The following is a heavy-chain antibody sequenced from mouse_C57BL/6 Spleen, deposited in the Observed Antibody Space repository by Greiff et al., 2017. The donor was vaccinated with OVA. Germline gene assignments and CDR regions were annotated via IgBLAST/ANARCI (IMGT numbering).Heavy chain of an antibody. Sequence: VQLQQPGAALVMPGASVTLSCKASGYTFTSYWLHWVKPRPGQGLEWIGEIDPSDSYTNYNQKFKGKSTLTVDKSSSTAYMQLSSLTSEDSAVYYCARDYGSSYGGYFDYWGQGTTLTVSS. V-gene: IGHV1-69*01. CDR1: GYTFTSYW. J-gene: IGHJ2*01. D-gene: IGHD1-1*01. CDR2: IDPSDSYT. CDR3: ARDYGSSYGGYFDY.